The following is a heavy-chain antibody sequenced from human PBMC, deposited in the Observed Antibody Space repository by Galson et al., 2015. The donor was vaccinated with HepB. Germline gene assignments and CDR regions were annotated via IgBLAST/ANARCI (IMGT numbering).Heavy chain of an antibody. CDR2: IKNKNDGGTT. V-gene: IGHV3-15*07. CDR1: GRTLSNAW. D-gene: IGHD6-13*01. J-gene: IGHJ4*02. Sequence: SLRLSCAASGRTLSNAWMNWVHQAPGKGLEWVGRIKNKNDGGTTDYAAPVKGRFIVSRDDSRNTLYLHMNRLKTEDTAVYYCASGDSSSWYGDFDNWGQGTLVTVSS. CDR3: ASGDSSSWYGDFDN.